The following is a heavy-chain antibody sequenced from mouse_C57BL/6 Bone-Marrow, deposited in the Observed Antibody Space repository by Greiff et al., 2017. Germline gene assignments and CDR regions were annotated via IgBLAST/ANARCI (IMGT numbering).Heavy chain of an antibody. Sequence: QVQLQQSGAELARPGASVKLSCKASGYTFTSYGISWVKQRTGQGLEWIGEIYPRSDNTYYNEKFKGKATLTADKSSSTAYMELRSLTSEDSAVYFCAKLWSDSAYWGQGTLVTVSA. J-gene: IGHJ3*01. V-gene: IGHV1-81*01. CDR2: IYPRSDNT. CDR1: GYTFTSYG. D-gene: IGHD1-1*02. CDR3: AKLWSDSAY.